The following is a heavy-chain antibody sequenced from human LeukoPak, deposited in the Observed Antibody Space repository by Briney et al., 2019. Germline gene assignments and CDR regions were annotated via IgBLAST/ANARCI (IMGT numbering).Heavy chain of an antibody. J-gene: IGHJ4*02. CDR3: ARRDSSGWYGAGGVDY. V-gene: IGHV4-39*01. CDR2: IYYSGST. CDR1: GGSISSSSYY. Sequence: PSETLSLTCIVSGGSISSSSYYWGWIRQPPGKGLEWIGSIYYSGSTYYNPSLKSRVTISVDTSKNQFSLKLSSVTAADTAVYYCARRDSSGWYGAGGVDYWGQGTLVTVSS. D-gene: IGHD6-19*01.